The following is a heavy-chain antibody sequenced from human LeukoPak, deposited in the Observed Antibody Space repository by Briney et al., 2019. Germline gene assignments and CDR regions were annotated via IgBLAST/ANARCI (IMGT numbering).Heavy chain of an antibody. V-gene: IGHV3-21*01. CDR1: GFTFSSYG. CDR2: ISSSSSYI. D-gene: IGHD6-13*01. Sequence: PGGSLRLSCAASGFTFSSYGMHWVRQAPGKGLEWVSSISSSSSYIYYADSVKGRFTISRDNAKNSLYLQMNSLRAEDTAVYYCARDLGGAAAGRFPLDYWGRGTLVTVSS. J-gene: IGHJ4*02. CDR3: ARDLGGAAAGRFPLDY.